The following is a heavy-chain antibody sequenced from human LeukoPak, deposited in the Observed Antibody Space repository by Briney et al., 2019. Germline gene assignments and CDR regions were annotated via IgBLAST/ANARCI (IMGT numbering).Heavy chain of an antibody. D-gene: IGHD3-10*01. V-gene: IGHV4-59*01. CDR1: GGSISSYY. J-gene: IGHJ4*02. CDR2: IYYSGSA. CDR3: ARDSGPTRFDY. Sequence: SETLSLTCTVSGGSISSYYWSWIRQPPGKGLEWIGYIYYSGSANYNPSLKSRVTISVDTSKNQFSLKLSSVTAADTAVYYCARDSGPTRFDYWGQGTLVTVSS.